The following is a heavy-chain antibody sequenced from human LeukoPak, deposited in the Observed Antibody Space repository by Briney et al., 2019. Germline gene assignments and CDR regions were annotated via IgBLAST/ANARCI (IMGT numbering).Heavy chain of an antibody. Sequence: SETLSLTCTVSGGSISNYYWNWIRQPPGKGLEWIGYIYYTGNTNYNPSLKSRVTISVDTSKNQFSLKLSSVTAADTAVYYCARHQNWNYFLDYWGQGTLVTVSS. CDR1: GGSISNYY. CDR3: ARHQNWNYFLDY. V-gene: IGHV4-59*01. CDR2: IYYTGNT. J-gene: IGHJ4*02. D-gene: IGHD1-7*01.